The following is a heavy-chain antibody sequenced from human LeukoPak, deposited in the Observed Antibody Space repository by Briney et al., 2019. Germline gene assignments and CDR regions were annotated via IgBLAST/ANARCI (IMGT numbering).Heavy chain of an antibody. J-gene: IGHJ3*01. D-gene: IGHD2-2*01. Sequence: PSGTLSLTCAVSGGSISSSNWWSWVRQPPGKGLEWIGEIYHSGSTNYNPSLKSRVTISVDTSKNQFSLKLSSVTAADTAVYYCASLSLYCSSTSCPPRPWGQGTMVTVSS. CDR2: IYHSGST. CDR1: GGSISSSNW. V-gene: IGHV4-4*02. CDR3: ASLSLYCSSTSCPPRP.